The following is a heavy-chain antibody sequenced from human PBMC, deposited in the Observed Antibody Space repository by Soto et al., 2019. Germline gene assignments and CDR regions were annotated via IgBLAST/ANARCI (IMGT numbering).Heavy chain of an antibody. CDR3: ATDLLITPR. V-gene: IGHV4-34*01. D-gene: IGHD3-16*01. Sequence: SETLSLTCAVYGGSFSGYYRSWIRQPPGKGLEWIGEINHGGGTNYNPSLKSRVTISVDTSKNQFSLMLTSVTAADTAVYYCATDLLITPRWGQGTRVTVSS. J-gene: IGHJ4*01. CDR2: INHGGGT. CDR1: GGSFSGYY.